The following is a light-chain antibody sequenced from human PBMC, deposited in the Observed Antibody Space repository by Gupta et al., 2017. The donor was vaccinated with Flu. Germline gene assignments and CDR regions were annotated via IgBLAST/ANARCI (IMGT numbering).Light chain of an antibody. CDR3: QSYDNSLSNWV. Sequence: QSVLTQPPSVSGAPGQRVVIPCTGRSSNIGAGYDVHWYQQLPGTAPKLLIHRNKVRPSGVSDRFSGSRSVTSVSLAITWLQVEDEGDYYCQSYDNSLSNWVFGGGTKLTVL. CDR2: RNK. CDR1: SSNIGAGYD. J-gene: IGLJ3*02. V-gene: IGLV1-40*01.